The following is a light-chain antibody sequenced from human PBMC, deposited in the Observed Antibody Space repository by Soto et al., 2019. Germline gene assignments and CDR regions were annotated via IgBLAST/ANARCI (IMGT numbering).Light chain of an antibody. CDR3: QPSYSTPWT. J-gene: IGKJ1*01. V-gene: IGKV1-39*01. CDR2: AAS. Sequence: DIQMTQSPSSLSASVGDRVTITCRASQSISSYLNWYQQKPGQAPKLLIYAASSLQSGVPSRFSGSGSGTDFTLTISSMQPEDFATYYRQPSYSTPWTFGQGTKVEIK. CDR1: QSISSY.